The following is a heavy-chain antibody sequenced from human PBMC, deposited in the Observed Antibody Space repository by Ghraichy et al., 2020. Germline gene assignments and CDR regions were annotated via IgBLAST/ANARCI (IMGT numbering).Heavy chain of an antibody. CDR1: GFTFSNYA. J-gene: IGHJ4*02. CDR3: AKDLGSGGYAPDFDY. D-gene: IGHD5-12*01. Sequence: GSLRLSCAASGFTFSNYAMSWVRQAPGKGLEWVSHIRGDGHTYSADSVKGRFTISRDNSRNILYLQMNSLRAEDTAVYYCAKDLGSGGYAPDFDYWGQGTLVTVSS. CDR2: IRGDGHT. V-gene: IGHV3-23*01.